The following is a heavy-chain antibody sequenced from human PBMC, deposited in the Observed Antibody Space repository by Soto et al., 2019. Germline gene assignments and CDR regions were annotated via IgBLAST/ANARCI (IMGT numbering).Heavy chain of an antibody. CDR1: GFTFSSYA. D-gene: IGHD6-19*01. Sequence: GSLRLSCAASGFTFSSYAMSWVRQAPGKGLEWVSAISGSGGSTYYADSVKGRFTISRDNSKNTLYLQMNSLRAEDTAVYYCAKPFIAVAGPIMDLYFDYWGQGTLVTVSS. V-gene: IGHV3-23*01. J-gene: IGHJ4*02. CDR2: ISGSGGST. CDR3: AKPFIAVAGPIMDLYFDY.